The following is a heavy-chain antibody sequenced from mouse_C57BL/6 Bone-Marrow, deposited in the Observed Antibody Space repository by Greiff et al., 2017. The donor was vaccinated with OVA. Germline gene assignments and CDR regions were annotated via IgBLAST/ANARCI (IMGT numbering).Heavy chain of an antibody. CDR3: ARYLYYYPLYAMDY. CDR2: IRNKANGYTT. J-gene: IGHJ4*01. CDR1: GFTFTDYY. Sequence: EVKVVESGGGLVQPGGSLSLSCAASGFTFTDYYMSWVRQPPGKALEWLGFIRNKANGYTTEYSASVKGRFTISRDNSQSILYLQMNALRAEDSATYYCARYLYYYPLYAMDYWGQGTSVTVSS. V-gene: IGHV7-3*01. D-gene: IGHD1-1*01.